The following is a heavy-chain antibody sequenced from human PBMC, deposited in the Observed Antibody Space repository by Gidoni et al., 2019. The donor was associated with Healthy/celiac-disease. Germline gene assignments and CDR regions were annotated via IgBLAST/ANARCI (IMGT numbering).Heavy chain of an antibody. J-gene: IGHJ6*02. CDR1: GGSISSGGYS. Sequence: QLQLQESGSGLVKPSQTLSLTCAVSGGSISSGGYSWSWIRQPPGKGLEWIGYIYHSGSTYYNPSLKSRVTISVDRSKNQFSLKLSSVTAADTAVYYCARGYHTYCSGGSCYSSGLYYYYYGMDVWGQGTTVTVSS. CDR3: ARGYHTYCSGGSCYSSGLYYYYYGMDV. CDR2: IYHSGST. D-gene: IGHD2-15*01. V-gene: IGHV4-30-2*01.